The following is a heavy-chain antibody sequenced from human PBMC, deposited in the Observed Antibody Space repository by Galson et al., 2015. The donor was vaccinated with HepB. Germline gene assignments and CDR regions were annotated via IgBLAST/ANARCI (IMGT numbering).Heavy chain of an antibody. CDR3: ARHLWASSSSGVDAFDI. J-gene: IGHJ3*02. D-gene: IGHD6-6*01. CDR1: GGSISSSSYY. Sequence: TLSLTCTVSGGSISSSSYYWGWIRQPPGKGLEWIGSIYYSGSTYYNPSLKSRVTISVDTSKNQFSLKLSSVTAADTAVYYCARHLWASSSSGVDAFDIWGQGTMVTVSS. V-gene: IGHV4-39*01. CDR2: IYYSGST.